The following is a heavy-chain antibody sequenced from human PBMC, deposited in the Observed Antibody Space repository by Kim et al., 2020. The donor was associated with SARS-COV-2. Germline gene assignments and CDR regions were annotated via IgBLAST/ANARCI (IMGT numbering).Heavy chain of an antibody. CDR2: IYSGGIT. J-gene: IGHJ4*02. CDR3: ARPDGYDILS. CDR1: GFSVSSNY. V-gene: IGHV3-53*04. Sequence: GGSLGLSCAASGFSVSSNYMSWVRQAPGKGLEWVSVIYSGGITYYADSVKGRFTISRHNSNNTLYLQMNSLRAEDTAVYYCARPDGYDILSWGQGTLVTVSS. D-gene: IGHD3-9*01.